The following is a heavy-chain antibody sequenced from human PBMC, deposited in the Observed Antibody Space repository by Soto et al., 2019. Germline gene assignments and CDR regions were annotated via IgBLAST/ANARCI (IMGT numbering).Heavy chain of an antibody. J-gene: IGHJ4*02. Sequence: PSETLSLTCTVSGGSINNYYWSWIRQPPGKGLEWIGYIFYSGSPTYNPSLKSRVTISVDTSKNQFSLKLNSVTAADTAVYYCARGHDYGRYWGQGTLVTV. D-gene: IGHD4-17*01. CDR3: ARGHDYGRY. V-gene: IGHV4-59*01. CDR1: GGSINNYY. CDR2: IFYSGSP.